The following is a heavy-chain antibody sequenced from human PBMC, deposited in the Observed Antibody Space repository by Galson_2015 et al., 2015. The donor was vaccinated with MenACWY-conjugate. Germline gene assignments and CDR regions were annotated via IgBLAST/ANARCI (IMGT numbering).Heavy chain of an antibody. Sequence: SGFTFRNSWMHRVRHAPGRGPVWLSGINPAGSYTSYADSVKGRFAISRDNAKSTLYLQMNSLRTDDTAVYFCASAAGGWGPGTLVTVSP. D-gene: IGHD3-16*01. CDR2: INPAGSYT. CDR1: GFTFRNSW. CDR3: ASAAGG. J-gene: IGHJ4*02. V-gene: IGHV3-74*01.